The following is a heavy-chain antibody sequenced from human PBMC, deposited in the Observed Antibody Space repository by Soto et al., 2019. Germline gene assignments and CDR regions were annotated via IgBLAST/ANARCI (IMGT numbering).Heavy chain of an antibody. J-gene: IGHJ4*02. D-gene: IGHD6-19*01. CDR1: GYSISRDSAA. CDR2: TYYRSKWCY. V-gene: IGHV6-1*01. Sequence: PXHTLSLTFAISGYSISRDSAAWNWIRQSPSRGLEWLGRTYYRSKWCYDYAVSVKGRVTINPDTSKNQFSLHLNSVTPEDTAVYYCARAYSSGWYSYFDYWGQGTLVTVSS. CDR3: ARAYSSGWYSYFDY.